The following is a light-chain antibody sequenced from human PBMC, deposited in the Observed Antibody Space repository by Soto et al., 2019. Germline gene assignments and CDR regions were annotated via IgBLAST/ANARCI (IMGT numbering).Light chain of an antibody. CDR3: QQANSFPIT. J-gene: IGKJ5*01. CDR2: GAS. Sequence: DIQMTQSPSSVSASVGDRVTITCRASQGISTWLAWYQQKAGKAPNLLIYGASNLHSGVPSRFSGSGSGTNFTLTISSLQPEDFATYYCQQANSFPITFGQGTRLENK. V-gene: IGKV1-12*01. CDR1: QGISTW.